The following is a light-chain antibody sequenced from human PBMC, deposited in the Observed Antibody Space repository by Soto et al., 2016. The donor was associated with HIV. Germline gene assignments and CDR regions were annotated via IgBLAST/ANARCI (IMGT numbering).Light chain of an antibody. CDR3: QQYETYPLT. Sequence: DIQMTQSPSTLSASIGDRVTITCRASQRSSSWLAWYQQKPGKAPKFLIYKASNLESGVPSRFSGSGSGTEFTLTISSLQPDDFATYYCQQYETYPLTFGGGTKVEIK. CDR2: KAS. CDR1: QRSSSW. J-gene: IGKJ4*01. V-gene: IGKV1-5*03.